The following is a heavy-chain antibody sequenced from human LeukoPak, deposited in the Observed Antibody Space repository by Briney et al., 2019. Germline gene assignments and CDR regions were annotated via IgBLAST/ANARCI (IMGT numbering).Heavy chain of an antibody. Sequence: SETLSLTCTVSGGSISSHYWSWIRQPPGKGLEWIGYIYYSGSTNYNPFLKSRVTISVDTSKNQFSLKLSSVTAADTAVYYCATNARPFAIFGVVIPYYYYMDVWGKGTTVTVSS. CDR3: ATNARPFAIFGVVIPYYYYMDV. J-gene: IGHJ6*03. V-gene: IGHV4-59*11. D-gene: IGHD3-3*01. CDR1: GGSISSHY. CDR2: IYYSGST.